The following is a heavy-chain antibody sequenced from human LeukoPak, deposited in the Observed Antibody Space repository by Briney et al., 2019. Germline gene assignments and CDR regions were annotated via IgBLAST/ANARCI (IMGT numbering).Heavy chain of an antibody. CDR1: GGSISSTFYY. CDR3: ARHALVGIHPSWFDP. Sequence: SETLSLTCTVSGGSISSTFYYWSWMRPPPGQGLVWFGSIYYSGSAYHNPSHQSRVTISVETSKNQFPLKLSSVTAADTAVYYCARHALVGIHPSWFDPWCQGTLVTVSS. CDR2: IYYSGSA. J-gene: IGHJ5*02. D-gene: IGHD1-26*01. V-gene: IGHV4-39*01.